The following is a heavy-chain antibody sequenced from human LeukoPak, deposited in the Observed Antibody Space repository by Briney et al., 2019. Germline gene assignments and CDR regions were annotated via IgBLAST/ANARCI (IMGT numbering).Heavy chain of an antibody. Sequence: PGGSLRLSCAASGFTFSSYAMSWVRQAPGKGLEWVSSISGSGGNTYYADTVEGRFTVSRDNPKNTLYQQMNSLRAEDTALYYCARGRGGDYVPSRFDYWGQGTLVTVSS. CDR1: GFTFSSYA. J-gene: IGHJ4*02. CDR3: ARGRGGDYVPSRFDY. V-gene: IGHV3-23*01. D-gene: IGHD4-17*01. CDR2: ISGSGGNT.